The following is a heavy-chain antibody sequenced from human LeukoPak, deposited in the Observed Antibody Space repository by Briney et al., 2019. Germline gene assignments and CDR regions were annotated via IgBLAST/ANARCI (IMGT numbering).Heavy chain of an antibody. D-gene: IGHD2-15*01. Sequence: PGRSLRLSCAASGFTFSSYGMHWVRQAPGKGLEWVAVISYDGSNKYYADSVKGRFTISRDNSKNTLYLRMDSLRAEDTAVYYCAKDRGYCSGGSCMRIDYWGQGTLVTVSS. V-gene: IGHV3-30*18. CDR3: AKDRGYCSGGSCMRIDY. J-gene: IGHJ4*02. CDR1: GFTFSSYG. CDR2: ISYDGSNK.